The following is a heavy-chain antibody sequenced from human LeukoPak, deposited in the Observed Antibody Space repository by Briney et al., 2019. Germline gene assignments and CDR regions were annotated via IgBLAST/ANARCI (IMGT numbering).Heavy chain of an antibody. CDR2: ISSGNSYI. CDR1: GFTFSNAW. Sequence: GGSLRLSCAASGFTFSNAWMSWVRQAPGKGLEWVSSISSGNSYIYYSDSVKGRFTISRDNAKNSLYLQMNSLRAEDTAVYYCVGGRDGYNRADYWGQGTLVTVSS. V-gene: IGHV3-21*01. D-gene: IGHD5-24*01. J-gene: IGHJ4*02. CDR3: VGGRDGYNRADY.